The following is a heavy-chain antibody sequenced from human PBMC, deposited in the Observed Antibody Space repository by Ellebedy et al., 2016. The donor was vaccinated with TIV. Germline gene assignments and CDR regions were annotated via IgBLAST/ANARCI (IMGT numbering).Heavy chain of an antibody. CDR3: ARWVAVAATYCDY. Sequence: MPSETLSLTFAVYGGSFSGYYWSWIRPPPGKGLEWIGEINHSRITNYNPSLKSRVTISVDTAKNQFSLKLNSVTAADTAVYYCARWVAVAATYCDYWGQGTLVTVSS. V-gene: IGHV4-34*01. CDR1: GGSFSGYY. D-gene: IGHD6-19*01. CDR2: INHSRIT. J-gene: IGHJ4*02.